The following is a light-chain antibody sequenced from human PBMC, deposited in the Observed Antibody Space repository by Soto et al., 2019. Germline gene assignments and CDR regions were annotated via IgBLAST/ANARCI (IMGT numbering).Light chain of an antibody. Sequence: EIVITQSSAALSVSPGEGATRSCRASQGIGSTLAWYQQKPGQTPRLLIYDASTRAAGVAARFSGSWSGTDFTLNINSLQSEDFAIYYCQHYANWPLTCAGVTKFYIK. CDR3: QHYANWPLT. CDR1: QGIGST. J-gene: IGKJ4*01. CDR2: DAS. V-gene: IGKV3-15*01.